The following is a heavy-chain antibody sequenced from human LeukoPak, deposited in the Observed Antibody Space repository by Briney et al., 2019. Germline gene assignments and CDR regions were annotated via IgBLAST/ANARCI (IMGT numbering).Heavy chain of an antibody. CDR3: ARVGAYDAFDI. CDR1: GGSISRYY. V-gene: IGHV4-59*01. J-gene: IGHJ3*02. D-gene: IGHD2-21*01. CDR2: IYYSGST. Sequence: SETLSVTCTVSGGSISRYYWSWIRQPPGKGVEWIGYIYYSGSTNYNPSLKSRVTISVDTSKNQFSLKLSSVTAADTAVYYCARVGAYDAFDIWGQGTMVTVSS.